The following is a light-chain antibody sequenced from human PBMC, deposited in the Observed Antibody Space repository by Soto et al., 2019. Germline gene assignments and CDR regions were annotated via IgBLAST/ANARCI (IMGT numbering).Light chain of an antibody. CDR3: QQRSNWPPIT. CDR1: QSVSSY. V-gene: IGKV3-11*01. CDR2: DAS. Sequence: EIVLTQSPATLSLSPGERATLSCRASQSVSSYLAWYQQKPGQAPRLLIYDASNRATGIPARFSGSGSGTDFTLTISILGPEEFAVYYCQQRSNWPPITFGQGTRLEIK. J-gene: IGKJ5*01.